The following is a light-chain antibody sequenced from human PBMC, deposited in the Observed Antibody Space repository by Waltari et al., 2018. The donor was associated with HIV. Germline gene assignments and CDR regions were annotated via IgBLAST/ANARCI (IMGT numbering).Light chain of an antibody. J-gene: IGLJ1*01. CDR2: EVS. CDR3: CSYVGWSTILYV. CDR1: SSDFGVYNL. Sequence: QSALTQPASVSGSPGQSITISCTGTSSDFGVYNLVSWYQQHPGKAPKLRIYEVSKRPSGVCNRFSGSKSGNTASLTSSGLQAEDEADYYCCSYVGWSTILYVFGTGTKVTVL. V-gene: IGLV2-23*02.